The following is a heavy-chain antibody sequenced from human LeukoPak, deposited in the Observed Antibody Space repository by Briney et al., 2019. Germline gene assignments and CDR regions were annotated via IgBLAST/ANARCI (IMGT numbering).Heavy chain of an antibody. D-gene: IGHD3-10*01. CDR1: GYTFTSYG. J-gene: IGHJ4*02. CDR3: AIRSGSYL. V-gene: IGHV7-4-1*02. Sequence: GASVKVSCKASGYTFTSYGISWVRQAPGQGLEWMGWMNTNTGNPTYAQGFTGRFVFSLDTSVSTAYLQISSLKAEDTAVYYCAIRSGSYLWGQGTLVTVSS. CDR2: MNTNTGNP.